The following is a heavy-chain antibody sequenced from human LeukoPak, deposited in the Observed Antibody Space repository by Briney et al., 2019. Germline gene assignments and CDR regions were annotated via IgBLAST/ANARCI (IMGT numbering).Heavy chain of an antibody. V-gene: IGHV4-34*01. CDR2: INHSGST. CDR3: ARGRRWLVQLDWFDP. Sequence: SETLSLTCAVYGGSFSGYYWSWIRQPPGKGLEWIGEINHSGSTNYNPSLKSRVTISVDTSKNQFSLKLSSVTAADTAVYYCARGRRWLVQLDWFDPWGQGTLVTVSS. D-gene: IGHD6-19*01. CDR1: GGSFSGYY. J-gene: IGHJ5*02.